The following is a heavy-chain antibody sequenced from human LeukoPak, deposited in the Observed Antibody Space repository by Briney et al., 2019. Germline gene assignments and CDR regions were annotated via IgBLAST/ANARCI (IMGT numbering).Heavy chain of an antibody. J-gene: IGHJ4*02. Sequence: GGSLRLSCAASGFTFSSYAMHWVRQAPGKGLEWVAVISYDGSNKYYADSVKGRFTISRDNSKNTLYLQMNSLRAEDTAVYYCARDAREWETYYFDYWGQGTLVTVSS. CDR2: ISYDGSNK. D-gene: IGHD1-26*01. CDR3: ARDAREWETYYFDY. V-gene: IGHV3-30*04. CDR1: GFTFSSYA.